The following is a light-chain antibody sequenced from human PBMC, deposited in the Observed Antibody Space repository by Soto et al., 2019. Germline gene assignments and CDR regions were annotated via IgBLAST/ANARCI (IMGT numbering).Light chain of an antibody. CDR1: QSVGSY. J-gene: IGKJ5*01. V-gene: IGKV3-11*01. Sequence: EILLTQSPSTLSLSPGERATLSCRASQSVGSYLAWYQQKPGQAPRFLIYDASNRATGIPARFSGSGSGTDFTLTISSLEPEDFEVYYCQQRSNWPITFGQGTRLEIK. CDR2: DAS. CDR3: QQRSNWPIT.